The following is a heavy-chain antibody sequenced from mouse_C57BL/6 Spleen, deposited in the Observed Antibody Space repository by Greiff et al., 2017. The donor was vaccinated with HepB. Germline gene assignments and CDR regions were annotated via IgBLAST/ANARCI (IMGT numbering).Heavy chain of an antibody. CDR2: IYPGDGDT. D-gene: IGHD4-1*01. J-gene: IGHJ3*01. CDR1: GYAFSSSW. CDR3: ASLTGSFAY. V-gene: IGHV1-82*01. Sequence: LVESGPELVKPGASVKISCKASGYAFSSSWMNWVKQRPGKGLEWIGRIYPGDGDTNYNGKFKGKATLTADKSSSTAYMQLSSLTSEDSAVYFCASLTGSFAYWGQGTLVTVSA.